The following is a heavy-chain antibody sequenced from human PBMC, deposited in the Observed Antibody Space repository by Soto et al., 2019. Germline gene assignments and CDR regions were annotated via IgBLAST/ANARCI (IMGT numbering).Heavy chain of an antibody. CDR2: IYYSGSI. CDR3: PRHSDYGEDYYYYGMDV. J-gene: IGHJ6*02. V-gene: IGHV4-39*01. Sequence: LSLKFTVSGXSISSSSYYWGWIRQPPGKGLEWIGSIYYSGSIYYNPSLKSRVTISVDTSKNQFSLKLSSLTAADTAVYYCPRHSDYGEDYYYYGMDVWGQGTTGTVSS. D-gene: IGHD4-17*01. CDR1: GXSISSSSYY.